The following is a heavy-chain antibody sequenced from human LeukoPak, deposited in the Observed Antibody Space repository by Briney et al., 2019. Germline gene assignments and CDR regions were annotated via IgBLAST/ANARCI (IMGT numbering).Heavy chain of an antibody. J-gene: IGHJ5*02. CDR2: MYHSGTT. V-gene: IGHV4-59*02. D-gene: IGHD3-22*01. CDR3: ARDGGRADYYDSSGYYLHWFDP. Sequence: SETLSLTCTVSGVSVTDYYWTWIRQPPGKGLEWIGYMYHSGTTNYNPSLKSRVTISVDTSKNQFSLRLSSVTAADTAVYYCARDGGRADYYDSSGYYLHWFDPWGPGTLVTVSS. CDR1: GVSVTDYY.